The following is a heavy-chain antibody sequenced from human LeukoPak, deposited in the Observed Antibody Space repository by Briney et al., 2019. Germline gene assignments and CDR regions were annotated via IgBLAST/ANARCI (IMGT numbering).Heavy chain of an antibody. D-gene: IGHD2-15*01. CDR2: ISAYNGNT. CDR3: ARTPDPDIVVVVAAKVFDY. Sequence: ASVKVSCKASGYTFTSDGISWVRQAPGQGLELMGWISAYNGNTNYAQKLQGRVTMTTDTSTSTAYMELRSLRSDDTAVYYCARTPDPDIVVVVAAKVFDYWGQGTLVTVSS. V-gene: IGHV1-18*01. CDR1: GYTFTSDG. J-gene: IGHJ4*02.